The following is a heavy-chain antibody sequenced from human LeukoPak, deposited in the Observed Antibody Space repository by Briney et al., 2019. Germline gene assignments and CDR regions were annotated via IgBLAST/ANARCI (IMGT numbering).Heavy chain of an antibody. V-gene: IGHV1-8*02. J-gene: IGHJ4*02. CDR3: ARVLYDFWSGYPYYFDY. Sequence: ASVKVSCKASGYTFTSYGISWVRQATGQGLEWMGWMNPNSGNTGYAQKFQGRVTMTRNTSISTAYMEPSSLRSEDTAVYYCARVLYDFWSGYPYYFDYWGQGTLVTVSS. D-gene: IGHD3-3*01. CDR1: GYTFTSYG. CDR2: MNPNSGNT.